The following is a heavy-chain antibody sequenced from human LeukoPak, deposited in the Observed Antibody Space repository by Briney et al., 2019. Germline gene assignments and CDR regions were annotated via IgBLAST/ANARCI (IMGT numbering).Heavy chain of an antibody. Sequence: GGSLRLSCAASGFTFSSYSMNWVRQAPGEGLEWVSSISSSSSYIYYADSVKGRFTISRDNAKNSLYLQMNSLRAEDTAVYYCARVGPYGSGSGVYWGQGTLVTVSS. D-gene: IGHD3-10*01. CDR3: ARVGPYGSGSGVY. V-gene: IGHV3-21*01. CDR1: GFTFSSYS. J-gene: IGHJ4*02. CDR2: ISSSSSYI.